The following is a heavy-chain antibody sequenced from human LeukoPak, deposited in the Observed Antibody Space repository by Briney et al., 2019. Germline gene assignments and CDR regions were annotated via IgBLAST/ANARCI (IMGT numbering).Heavy chain of an antibody. CDR3: ARDPARAYYYYMDV. V-gene: IGHV1-69*05. CDR1: GGTFSSYA. J-gene: IGHJ6*03. Sequence: ASVKVSCKASGGTFSSYAISWVRQAPGQGLEWMGRIIPIFGTANYAQKFQGRVTITTDESTSTAYMELSSLRSEDTAVYYCARDPARAYYYYMDVWDKGTTVTVSS. D-gene: IGHD6-6*01. CDR2: IIPIFGTA.